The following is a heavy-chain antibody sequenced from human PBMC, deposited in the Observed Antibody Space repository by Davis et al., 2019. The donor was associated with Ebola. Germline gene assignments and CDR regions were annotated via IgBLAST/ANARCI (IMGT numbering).Heavy chain of an antibody. J-gene: IGHJ4*02. CDR3: ASGIGRGNTYGPPDF. CDR2: SNPVFGTP. CDR1: GDTFGTNA. Sequence: SVKVSCKASGDTFGTNAVNWVRQAPGQGLEWMGGSNPVFGTPTYAQEFQGRVMITADESTSTAYMELSSLRSEDTAMYYCASGIGRGNTYGPPDFWGQGTLVTVSS. V-gene: IGHV1-69*13. D-gene: IGHD5-18*01.